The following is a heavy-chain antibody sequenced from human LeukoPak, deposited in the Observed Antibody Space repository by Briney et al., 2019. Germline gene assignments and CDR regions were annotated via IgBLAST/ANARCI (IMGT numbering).Heavy chain of an antibody. J-gene: IGHJ6*02. Sequence: ASVKVSCKASGYTFTSYDINWVRQATGQGLEWMGWMNPNSGNTGYAQKFQGRVTMTRNTSISTAYMELSSLRSEDTAVYYCASPKTTVTSSPYYYYGMDVWGQGTTVTVSS. CDR1: GYTFTSYD. V-gene: IGHV1-8*01. CDR3: ASPKTTVTSSPYYYYGMDV. CDR2: MNPNSGNT. D-gene: IGHD4-17*01.